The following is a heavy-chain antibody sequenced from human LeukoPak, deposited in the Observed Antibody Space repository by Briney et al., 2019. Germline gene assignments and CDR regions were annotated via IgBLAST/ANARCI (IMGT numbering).Heavy chain of an antibody. CDR3: ARALLVTTVTYGGRAFDI. CDR1: GGSFSGYY. J-gene: IGHJ3*02. V-gene: IGHV4-34*01. CDR2: INHSGST. Sequence: SETLSLTCAVYGGSFSGYYWSWIRQPPGKGLEWIGEINHSGSTNYNPSLKSRVTISVDTSKNQFSLKLSSVTAADTAVYYCARALLVTTVTYGGRAFDIWGQGTMVTVSS. D-gene: IGHD4-17*01.